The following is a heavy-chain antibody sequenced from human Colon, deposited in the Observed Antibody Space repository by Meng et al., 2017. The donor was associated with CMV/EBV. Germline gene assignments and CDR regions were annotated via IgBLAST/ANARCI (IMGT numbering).Heavy chain of an antibody. J-gene: IGHJ6*02. CDR2: VSGFNGKA. V-gene: IGHV1-18*01. CDR1: FNIYG. CDR3: AREPGIAVAKPFQYDMDV. Sequence: FNIYGISWVRRAPGQGRGWMGWVSGFNGKANGAQKFRGRVSMTTDTSTSKDYMGLRGLKAEETAVYYCAREPGIAVAKPFQYDMDVWGQGTTVTVSS. D-gene: IGHD6-19*01.